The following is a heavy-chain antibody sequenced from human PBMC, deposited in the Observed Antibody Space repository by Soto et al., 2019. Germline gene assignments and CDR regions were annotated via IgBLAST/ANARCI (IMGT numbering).Heavy chain of an antibody. V-gene: IGHV3-33*01. Sequence: GGSLRLSCAASGFTFSSYGMHWVRQAPGKGLEWVAVIRYDGSNKYYVDSVKGRFTSSRDNSKNTLYLQMNSLRAEDTAVYYCARDGLQDCSGGSCYYYYMDVWGKGTTVTVSS. CDR3: ARDGLQDCSGGSCYYYYMDV. CDR1: GFTFSSYG. D-gene: IGHD2-15*01. J-gene: IGHJ6*03. CDR2: IRYDGSNK.